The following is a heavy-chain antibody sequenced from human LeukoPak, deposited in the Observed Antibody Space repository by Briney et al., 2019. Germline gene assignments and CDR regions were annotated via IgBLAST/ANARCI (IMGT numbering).Heavy chain of an antibody. CDR3: ANGASYNGWLNY. D-gene: IGHD5-12*01. J-gene: IGHJ4*02. V-gene: IGHV3-74*01. CDR1: GFTFSSYW. CDR2: IASDGSST. Sequence: GGSLRLSCAASGFTFSSYWMNWVRHAPGKGLVWVSRIASDGSSTTYADSVKGRFTISRDNAKNSLYLQMNSLRVEDTAFYYCANGASYNGWLNYWGQGTLVTVSS.